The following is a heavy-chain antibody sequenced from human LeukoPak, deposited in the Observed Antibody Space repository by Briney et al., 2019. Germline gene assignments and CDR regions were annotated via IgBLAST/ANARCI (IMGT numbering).Heavy chain of an antibody. Sequence: NTSETLSLTCTVSGVSISSYYWSWLRQPPGKGLEWIGYIYYSGSTNYNPSLKSRVTISVDTSKNQFSLKLSSVTAADTAVYYCARGPLGIYDYYYGMDVWGQGTTVTVSS. CDR1: GVSISSYY. J-gene: IGHJ6*02. V-gene: IGHV4-59*01. CDR3: ARGPLGIYDYYYGMDV. CDR2: IYYSGST. D-gene: IGHD6-13*01.